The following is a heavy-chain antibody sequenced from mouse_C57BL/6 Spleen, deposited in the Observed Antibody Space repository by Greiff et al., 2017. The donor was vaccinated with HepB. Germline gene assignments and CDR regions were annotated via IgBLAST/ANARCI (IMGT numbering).Heavy chain of an antibody. CDR3: ARSEIGDYYGSSPFDY. J-gene: IGHJ2*01. CDR1: GYTFTSYW. D-gene: IGHD1-1*01. Sequence: VQLQQPGAELVKPGASVKLSCKASGYTFTSYWMHWVKQRPGRGLEWIGRIDPNSGGTKYNEKFKSKATLTVDKPSRSAYMQLSSLTSEDSAVYYCARSEIGDYYGSSPFDYWGQGTTLTVSS. CDR2: IDPNSGGT. V-gene: IGHV1-72*01.